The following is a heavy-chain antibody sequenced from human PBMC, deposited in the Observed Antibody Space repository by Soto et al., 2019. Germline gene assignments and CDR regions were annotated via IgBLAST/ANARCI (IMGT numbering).Heavy chain of an antibody. D-gene: IGHD6-13*01. CDR3: AHRHSAAAGSGNNWFDS. Sequence: QITLRESGPTLVKPTQTLTLTCTFSGFSISTTAVSVGWIRQPPGKALEWLALIYWDDDKRYSSSLKSRLTITKYTSKTQVVLTMTNMDPVDTATYYCAHRHSAAAGSGNNWFDSWGQGTLVTVSS. J-gene: IGHJ5*01. V-gene: IGHV2-5*02. CDR2: IYWDDDK. CDR1: GFSISTTAVS.